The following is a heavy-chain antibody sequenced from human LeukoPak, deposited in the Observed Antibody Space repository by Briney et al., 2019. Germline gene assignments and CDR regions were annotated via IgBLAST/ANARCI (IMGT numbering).Heavy chain of an antibody. CDR3: ARDIDTAAGTGDAFDI. J-gene: IGHJ3*02. Sequence: GGSLRLSCAASGFTFSSYWMSWVRQAPGKGLEWGANIKQDGSEKYYVDSVKGRFTISRDNAKNSLYLQMNSLRAEDTAVYYCARDIDTAAGTGDAFDIWGQGTMVTV. CDR1: GFTFSSYW. CDR2: IKQDGSEK. D-gene: IGHD6-13*01. V-gene: IGHV3-7*03.